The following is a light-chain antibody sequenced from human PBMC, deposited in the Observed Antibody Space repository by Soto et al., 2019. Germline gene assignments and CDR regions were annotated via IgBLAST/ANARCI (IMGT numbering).Light chain of an antibody. Sequence: DIQMTQSPSSLSASVVDRVTITCRASQSISSYLHWYQQKPGKAPKLLIYAASSLQSGVPSRFSGSGSGTDFTLTISRLQPEDFANYYCQQSYSTHTFGGGTKVEIK. V-gene: IGKV1-39*01. CDR3: QQSYSTHT. J-gene: IGKJ4*01. CDR1: QSISSY. CDR2: AAS.